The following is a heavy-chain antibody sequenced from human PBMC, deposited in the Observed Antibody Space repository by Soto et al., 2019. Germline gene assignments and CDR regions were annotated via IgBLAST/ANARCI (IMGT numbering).Heavy chain of an antibody. D-gene: IGHD3-10*01. CDR3: AKDSSPQPIFSITMARGAAIFVY. CDR2: ISGSGGST. CDR1: VFTFSSYA. Sequence: VGSLRLSCASSVFTFSSYAMSCVRHAPGKWLEWVSAISGSGGSTYYADSVKGRFTISRDNSKNTLYLQMNSLRAEDTAVYYCAKDSSPQPIFSITMARGAAIFVYWGHGTPVPVSX. J-gene: IGHJ4*01. V-gene: IGHV3-23*01.